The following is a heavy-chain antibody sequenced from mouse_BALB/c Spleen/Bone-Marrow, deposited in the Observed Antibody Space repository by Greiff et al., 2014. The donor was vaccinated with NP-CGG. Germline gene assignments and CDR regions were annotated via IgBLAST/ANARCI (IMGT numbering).Heavy chain of an antibody. V-gene: IGHV1S22*01. D-gene: IGHD1-1*01. Sequence: GSELVRPGASVKLSCKASGYTFTSYWMHWVKQRPGQGLEWIGNIYPGSGSTNYDEKFKSKATLTVDTSSSTAYMQLSSLTSEDSAVYYCTRSGYYGSSYGYFDVWGAGTTVTVSS. CDR1: GYTFTSYW. J-gene: IGHJ1*01. CDR2: IYPGSGST. CDR3: TRSGYYGSSYGYFDV.